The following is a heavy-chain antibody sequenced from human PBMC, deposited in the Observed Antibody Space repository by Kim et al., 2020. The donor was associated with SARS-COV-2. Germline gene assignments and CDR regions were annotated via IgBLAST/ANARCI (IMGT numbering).Heavy chain of an antibody. Sequence: GGSLRLSCAASGFTFSSYAMHWVRQAPGKGLEWVAVISYDGSNKYYADSVKGRFTISRDNSKNTLYLQMNSLRAEDTAVYYCSREGWSIAARSGDWFDP. D-gene: IGHD6-6*01. CDR3: SREGWSIAARSGDWFDP. CDR1: GFTFSSYA. CDR2: ISYDGSNK. V-gene: IGHV3-30*04. J-gene: IGHJ5*02.